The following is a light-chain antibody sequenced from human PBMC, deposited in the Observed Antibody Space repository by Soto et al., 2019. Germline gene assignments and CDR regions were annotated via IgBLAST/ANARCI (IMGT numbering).Light chain of an antibody. V-gene: IGKV3-11*01. J-gene: IGKJ4*01. Sequence: ENVLTQSPVTLSLSPGERATLSCRASQSVKSYLAWYQQKPGQAPRLLIYDASNRAAGIPARFSGSGSGTDFTLNISSLDPEDFAVYYCQSRSSWPPVLTFGGGTKVEI. CDR2: DAS. CDR1: QSVKSY. CDR3: QSRSSWPPVLT.